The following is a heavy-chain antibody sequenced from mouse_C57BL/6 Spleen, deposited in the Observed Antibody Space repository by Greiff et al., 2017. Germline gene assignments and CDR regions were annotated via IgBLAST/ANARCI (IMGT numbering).Heavy chain of an antibody. CDR3: ERRGWLPLFDY. CDR2: IYPGDGDP. CDR1: GYAFSSSW. V-gene: IGHV1-82*01. J-gene: IGHJ2*01. Sequence: QVQLQQSGPELVKPGASVKISCKASGYAFSSSWMNWVKQRPGKGLEWIGRIYPGDGDPNYNGKFKGKATLTADKSSSTAYMQLSSLTSEDSAVYVCERRGWLPLFDYWGQGTTLTVSS. D-gene: IGHD2-3*01.